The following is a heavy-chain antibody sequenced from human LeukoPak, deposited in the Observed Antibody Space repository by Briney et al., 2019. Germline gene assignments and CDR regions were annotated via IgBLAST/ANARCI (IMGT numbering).Heavy chain of an antibody. J-gene: IGHJ4*02. CDR1: GYTFTGYY. Sequence: ASVKVSCEASGYTFTGYYMHWVRQAPGQGLEWMGRINPNSGGTNYAQKFQGRVTMTRDTSISTAYMELSRLRSDDTAVYYCARDLSYYDSSGYFIDYWGQGTLVTVSS. D-gene: IGHD3-22*01. CDR3: ARDLSYYDSSGYFIDY. V-gene: IGHV1-2*06. CDR2: INPNSGGT.